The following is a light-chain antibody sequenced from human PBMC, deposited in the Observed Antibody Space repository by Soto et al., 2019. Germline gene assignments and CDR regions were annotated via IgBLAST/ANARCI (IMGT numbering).Light chain of an antibody. V-gene: IGKV3-20*01. CDR2: GAS. CDR1: QSVSSSY. J-gene: IGKJ4*01. CDR3: HQYGSSPLT. Sequence: EIVLTQSLGILSLSPGERATLSCRASQSVSSSYLAWYQQKPGQAPSLLIYGASSRATGIPDRFSGSGSGTDFTLTISRLEPEDFAVYYCHQYGSSPLTFGGGTKEEIK.